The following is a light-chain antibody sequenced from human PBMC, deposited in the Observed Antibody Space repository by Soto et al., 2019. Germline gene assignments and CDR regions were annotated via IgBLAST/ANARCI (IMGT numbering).Light chain of an antibody. CDR3: QESFSPLYT. CDR2: AAS. J-gene: IGKJ2*01. CDR1: QTIHNY. Sequence: DIQLTQSPSSLSGSVGDRVTITCRSSQTIHNYLNWYQQIPGKAPKLLIYAASNLRGGVPSRFSGGGSATDFTLTISSLQTEDFATYYCQESFSPLYTFGQGTTVDIK. V-gene: IGKV1-39*01.